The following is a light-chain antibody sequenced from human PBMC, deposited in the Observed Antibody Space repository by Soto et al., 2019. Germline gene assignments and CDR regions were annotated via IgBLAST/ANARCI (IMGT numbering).Light chain of an antibody. CDR2: DVS. Sequence: QSALTQPASVSGSPGQSITISCTGTSSDVGGYNYVSWYQQHPGKAPKLMIYDVSNRPSGVSNRFSGSKSGKTASLTSSGLQAEDEADYYCSSYTSSSPVVFGGGTTLTVL. V-gene: IGLV2-14*01. J-gene: IGLJ2*01. CDR1: SSDVGGYNY. CDR3: SSYTSSSPVV.